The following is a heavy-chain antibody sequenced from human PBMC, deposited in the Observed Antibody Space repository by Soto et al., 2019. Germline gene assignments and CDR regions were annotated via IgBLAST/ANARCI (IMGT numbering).Heavy chain of an antibody. CDR1: IFTFPNYW. D-gene: IGHD5-12*01. CDR3: ARPIYSRYEVIEGRGFDI. J-gene: IGHJ3*02. Sequence: GESLKISCNVSIFTFPNYWIAWVRQMPGKGLEYLGIIFPSDSETKYSPSFQGQVTISSDASISAIYLHLSSLRASDTGMYYCARPIYSRYEVIEGRGFDIWGQGIMVTVSS. CDR2: IFPSDSET. V-gene: IGHV5-51*01.